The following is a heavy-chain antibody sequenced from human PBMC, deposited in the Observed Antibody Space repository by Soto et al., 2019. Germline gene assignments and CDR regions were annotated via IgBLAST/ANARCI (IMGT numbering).Heavy chain of an antibody. V-gene: IGHV3-30-3*01. CDR1: GFTFSTYA. Sequence: QVQLVESGGGVVQPGRSLRLSCAASGFTFSTYAMHWVRQAPGKGLEWVAVISYDGTNKYYADSVRGRFTISRHNSNTTLFLQMNGLRAEDTAVYYCAKDGGGYNYGYVMLDKYYYGMDVWGQGTTVTVSS. CDR2: ISYDGTNK. D-gene: IGHD5-18*01. J-gene: IGHJ6*02. CDR3: AKDGGGYNYGYVMLDKYYYGMDV.